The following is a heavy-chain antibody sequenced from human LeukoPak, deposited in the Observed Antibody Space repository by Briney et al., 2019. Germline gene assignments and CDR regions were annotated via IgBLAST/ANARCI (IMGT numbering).Heavy chain of an antibody. Sequence: ASETLSLTCTVSGGSISSGSYYWSWIRQPAGKGLEWIGRIFTSGSTKYNPSLKSRVTISVDTSKNQFSLKLSSVTAADTAVYYCAREGKITMVRGVIRYYYMDVWGKGTTVTISS. V-gene: IGHV4-61*02. CDR1: GGSISSGSYY. CDR3: AREGKITMVRGVIRYYYMDV. J-gene: IGHJ6*03. CDR2: IFTSGST. D-gene: IGHD3-10*01.